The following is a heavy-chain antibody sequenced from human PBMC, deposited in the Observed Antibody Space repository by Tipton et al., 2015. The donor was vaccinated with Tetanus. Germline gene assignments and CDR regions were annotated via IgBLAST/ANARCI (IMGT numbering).Heavy chain of an antibody. CDR2: IHPGDSDT. V-gene: IGHV5-51*01. D-gene: IGHD1-26*01. CDR3: ARHTSGSYHAPFDY. CDR1: GYSFTNYW. J-gene: IGHJ4*02. Sequence: QLVQSGAEVKKPGESLKMSCKGSGYSFTNYWIGWVRQMPGKGLAWMGIIHPGDSDTRYSPAFQCQVTISADKSLSTAYLQWSSLKASDSAMYYCARHTSGSYHAPFDYWGQGTLVTVSS.